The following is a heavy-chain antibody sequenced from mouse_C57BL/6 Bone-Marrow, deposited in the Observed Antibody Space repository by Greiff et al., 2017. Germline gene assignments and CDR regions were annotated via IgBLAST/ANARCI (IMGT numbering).Heavy chain of an antibody. Sequence: QVQLQQPGAELVKPGASVKLSCKASGYTFTSYWMQWVKQRPGQGLEWIGEIDPSDSYTNYNQKFKGKATLTVDTSSSTAYMQLSSLTSEDSAVYYCAREGGYLWFAYWGQGTLVTVSA. J-gene: IGHJ3*01. CDR1: GYTFTSYW. D-gene: IGHD2-2*01. CDR3: AREGGYLWFAY. CDR2: IDPSDSYT. V-gene: IGHV1-50*01.